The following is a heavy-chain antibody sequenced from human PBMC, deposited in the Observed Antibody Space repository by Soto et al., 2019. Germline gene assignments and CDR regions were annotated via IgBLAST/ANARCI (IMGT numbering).Heavy chain of an antibody. CDR1: GFTFSSYA. D-gene: IGHD6-13*01. CDR3: AREAEAAGEGLDY. J-gene: IGHJ4*02. Sequence: GGSLRLSCAASGFTFSSYAMHWVRQAPGKGLEWVAVISYDGSNKYYADSVKGRFTISRDNSKNTLYLQMNSLRAEDTAVYYCAREAEAAGEGLDYWGQGTLVTVSS. V-gene: IGHV3-30-3*01. CDR2: ISYDGSNK.